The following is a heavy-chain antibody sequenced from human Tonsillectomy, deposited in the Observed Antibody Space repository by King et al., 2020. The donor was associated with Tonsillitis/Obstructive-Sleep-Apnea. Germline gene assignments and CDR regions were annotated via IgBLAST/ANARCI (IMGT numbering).Heavy chain of an antibody. Sequence: VQLVESGGGVVQPGRSLRLSCAASGVTFSSYGMHWVRQAPGKGLEWVAVIWYDGSNKYYADSVKGRFTISRDNSKNTLYLQRNSLRAEDTAVYYCAGEMVTIFGVVRTESGFDYWGQGTLVTVSS. J-gene: IGHJ4*02. D-gene: IGHD3-3*01. CDR1: GVTFSSYG. CDR3: AGEMVTIFGVVRTESGFDY. CDR2: IWYDGSNK. V-gene: IGHV3-33*01.